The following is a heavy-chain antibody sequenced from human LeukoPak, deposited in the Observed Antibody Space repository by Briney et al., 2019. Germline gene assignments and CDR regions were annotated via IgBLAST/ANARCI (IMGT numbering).Heavy chain of an antibody. Sequence: GGSLRLSCAASGFTFSSYSMNWVRQAPGKGLEWASSISSSSSYIYYADSVKGRFTISSDNSKNTLYLQMNSLRAEDTAVYYCARDRERAFDIWGQGTMVTVSS. CDR1: GFTFSSYS. J-gene: IGHJ3*02. CDR2: ISSSSSYI. CDR3: ARDRERAFDI. V-gene: IGHV3-21*01.